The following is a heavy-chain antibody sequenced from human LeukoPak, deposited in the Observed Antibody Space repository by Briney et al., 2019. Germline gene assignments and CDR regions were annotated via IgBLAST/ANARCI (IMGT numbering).Heavy chain of an antibody. CDR2: ISAYNGNT. CDR3: ARVWAYCSGGACYDY. CDR1: GYTFTSYG. V-gene: IGHV1-18*01. J-gene: IGHJ4*02. D-gene: IGHD2-15*01. Sequence: ASVNVSCKASGYTFTSYGIGWVRQGPGQGLEWLGWISAYNGNTNYAQKLQDRATMTTDTSTSTGYMELRSLTSDDTAMYYCARVWAYCSGGACYDYWGQGTLVTVSS.